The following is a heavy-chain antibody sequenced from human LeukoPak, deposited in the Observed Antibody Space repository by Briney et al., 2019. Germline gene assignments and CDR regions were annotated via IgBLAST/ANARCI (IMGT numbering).Heavy chain of an antibody. D-gene: IGHD4-17*01. CDR2: IIPILGIA. V-gene: IGHV1-69*04. CDR1: GGTFSSYA. Sequence: GASVKVSCKASGGTFSSYAISWVRQAPGQGLEWMGRIIPILGIANYAQKFQGRVTITTDKSTSTAYMELSSLRSEDTAVYYCARETTVTTGATLDYWGQGTLVTVSS. J-gene: IGHJ4*02. CDR3: ARETTVTTGATLDY.